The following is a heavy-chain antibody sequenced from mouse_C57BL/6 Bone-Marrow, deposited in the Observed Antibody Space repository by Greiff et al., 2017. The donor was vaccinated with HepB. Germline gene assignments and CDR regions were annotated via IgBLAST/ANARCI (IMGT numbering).Heavy chain of an antibody. CDR3: TRGRLLPSYYAMDY. J-gene: IGHJ4*01. V-gene: IGHV6-6*01. CDR1: GFTFSDAW. CDR2: IRNKANNHAT. Sequence: EVKVEESGGGLVQPGGSMKLSCAASGFTFSDAWMDWVRQSPEKGLEWVAEIRNKANNHATYYAESVKGRFTISRDDSKSSFYLQMNSLRAEDTGIYYFTRGRLLPSYYAMDYWGQGTSVTVSS. D-gene: IGHD2-3*01.